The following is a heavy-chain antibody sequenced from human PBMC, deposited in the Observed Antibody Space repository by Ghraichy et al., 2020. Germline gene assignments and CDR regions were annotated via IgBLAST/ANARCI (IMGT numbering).Heavy chain of an antibody. CDR1: GFTFSSYW. D-gene: IGHD3-3*01. CDR2: IKQDGSEK. Sequence: RGSLRLSCAASGFTFSSYWMSWVRQAPGKGLEWVANIKQDGSEKYYVDSVKGRFTISRDNAKNSLYLQMNSLRAEDTAVYYCARPTVGFLEWLLWGWRAFDIWGQGTMVTVSS. V-gene: IGHV3-7*01. J-gene: IGHJ3*02. CDR3: ARPTVGFLEWLLWGWRAFDI.